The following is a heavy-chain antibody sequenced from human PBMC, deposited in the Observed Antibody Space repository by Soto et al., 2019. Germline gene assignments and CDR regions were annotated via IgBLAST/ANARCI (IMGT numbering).Heavy chain of an antibody. CDR1: GFTFTSSA. CDR2: IVVGSGNT. V-gene: IGHV1-58*01. J-gene: IGHJ6*02. D-gene: IGHD6-13*01. CDR3: AADDLGIAAAGTPDYYYYGMDV. Sequence: ASVKVSCKVSGFTFTSSAVQWVRQARGQGLEWIGWIVVGSGNTNYAQKFQERVTITRDMSTSTAYMELSSLRSEDTAVYYCAADDLGIAAAGTPDYYYYGMDVWGQGTTVTVSS.